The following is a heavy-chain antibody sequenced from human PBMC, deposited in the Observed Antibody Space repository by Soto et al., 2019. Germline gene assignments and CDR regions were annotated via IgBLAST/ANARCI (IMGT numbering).Heavy chain of an antibody. D-gene: IGHD3-16*01. J-gene: IGHJ6*02. CDR1: GYTFTSYD. CDR2: MNANSAST. CDR3: AREGVRGMDV. Sequence: QVQLVQAGAEVKKPGASVKVSCKASGYTFTSYDINWVRQATGQGSEWKGWMNANSASTGYAQRLQGRVTMTRNTSISTASMELSSLRSEATAVYYCAREGVRGMDVWGQGTTVTVSS. V-gene: IGHV1-8*01.